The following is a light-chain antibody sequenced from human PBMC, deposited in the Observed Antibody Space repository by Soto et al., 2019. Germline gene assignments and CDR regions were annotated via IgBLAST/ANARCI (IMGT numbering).Light chain of an antibody. Sequence: QSALTQPASVSGSPGQSITISCTGTSSDVGGYNYVSWYQQHPGKAPKLMIYEVSNRPSGVSNRFSGSKSGNTASLTISGVQAEDEADDYCSSYTSSSTLPVFGGGTKVTVL. CDR1: SSDVGGYNY. CDR3: SSYTSSSTLPV. V-gene: IGLV2-14*01. CDR2: EVS. J-gene: IGLJ3*02.